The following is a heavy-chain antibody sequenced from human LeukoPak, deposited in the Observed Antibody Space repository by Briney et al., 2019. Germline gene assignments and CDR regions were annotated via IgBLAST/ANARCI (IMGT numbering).Heavy chain of an antibody. CDR2: IYPGDSDT. J-gene: IGHJ6*03. Sequence: RGESLKISCKGSGYSFTSYWIGWVRQMPGKGLEWMGIIYPGDSDTRYSPSFQGQVTISADKSISTAYLQWSSLKASDTAMYYCARQGDTAMAAPTHYYYMDVWGKGTTVTVSS. CDR3: ARQGDTAMAAPTHYYYMDV. V-gene: IGHV5-51*01. D-gene: IGHD5-18*01. CDR1: GYSFTSYW.